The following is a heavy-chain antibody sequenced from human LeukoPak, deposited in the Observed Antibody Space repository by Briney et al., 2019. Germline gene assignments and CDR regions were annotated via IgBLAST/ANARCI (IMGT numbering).Heavy chain of an antibody. CDR1: NVSISSGSHY. V-gene: IGHV4-61*02. CDR3: ARHSGYDPDAFDI. J-gene: IGHJ3*02. Sequence: PSETLSLTCTVSNVSISSGSHYWNWIRQPAGKGLEWIGRIYAGGRSNYNPSLRSRVTISVDTSKNQFSLKLSSVTAADTAVYYCARHSGYDPDAFDIWGQGTMVTVSS. D-gene: IGHD5-12*01. CDR2: IYAGGRS.